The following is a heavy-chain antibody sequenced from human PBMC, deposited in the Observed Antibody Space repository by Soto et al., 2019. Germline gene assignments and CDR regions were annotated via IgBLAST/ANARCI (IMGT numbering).Heavy chain of an antibody. D-gene: IGHD2-2*01. V-gene: IGHV1-69*01. CDR3: ARDSRTATLDF. Sequence: QVQLVQSGAEVKQPGSSVKVSCTISGGTFDSFTISWVRQAPGQGFEWMGGIIPVSGVPSYSRHSQGRITITADASTRTAYMDLSGLKFEDTAVYFCARDSRTATLDFWGQGTLVSVS. CDR2: IIPVSGVP. CDR1: GGTFDSFT. J-gene: IGHJ4*02.